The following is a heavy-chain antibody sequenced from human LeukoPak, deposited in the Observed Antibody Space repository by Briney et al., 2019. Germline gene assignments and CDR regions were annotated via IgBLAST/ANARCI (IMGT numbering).Heavy chain of an antibody. D-gene: IGHD3-10*01. CDR2: IKPDGSEE. Sequence: QPGGSLRLSCAASGFTFSIYWMSWVRQAPGKGLEWVANIKPDGSEEYYVDSVKGRFTISRDNVKNSLYLQMNSLRAEDTAVYYCAKSYYGGWGQGTLVTVSS. CDR1: GFTFSIYW. J-gene: IGHJ4*02. CDR3: AKSYYGG. V-gene: IGHV3-7*01.